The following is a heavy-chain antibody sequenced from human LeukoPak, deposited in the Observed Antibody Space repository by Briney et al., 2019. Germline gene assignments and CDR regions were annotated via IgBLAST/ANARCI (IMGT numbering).Heavy chain of an antibody. J-gene: IGHJ4*02. CDR2: ISSGSSYI. Sequence: GGSLRLSCAASGFTFSRYSMNWVRQAPGKGLEWVSSISSGSSYIYYADSVMGRFTISRDNAKNSLYLQMNSLRAEDTAVYYCASGSGYCSGGSCSDYWGQGTLVTVSS. V-gene: IGHV3-21*01. D-gene: IGHD2-15*01. CDR3: ASGSGYCSGGSCSDY. CDR1: GFTFSRYS.